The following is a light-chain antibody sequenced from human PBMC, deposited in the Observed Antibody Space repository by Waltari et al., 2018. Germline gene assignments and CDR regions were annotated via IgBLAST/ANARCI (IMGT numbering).Light chain of an antibody. Sequence: EIVLTQSPGTLSLSPGERATLSCRASQTIRTNLAWYQHKPGQAPRLLIHGASTRAPGIPARFSGSGSGTEFTLTISSLQSEDSAVYYCQQYNNWPPGDTFGQGTRLEVK. CDR1: QTIRTN. CDR2: GAS. CDR3: QQYNNWPPGDT. V-gene: IGKV3-15*01. J-gene: IGKJ2*01.